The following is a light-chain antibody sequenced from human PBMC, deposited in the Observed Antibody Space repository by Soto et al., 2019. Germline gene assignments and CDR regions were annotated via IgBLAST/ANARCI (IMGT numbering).Light chain of an antibody. CDR1: NSDLGTYNS. Sequence: QSALTQPASVSGSPGQSITISCIGTNSDLGTYNSVSWYQHHPDKAPQLIIYDVRYRPSGVSDRFSGSMSGATASLIISGLQADDEADYYCFSSSTKLSRHVLGTGTKLTVL. V-gene: IGLV2-14*01. CDR2: DVR. J-gene: IGLJ1*01. CDR3: FSSSTKLSRHV.